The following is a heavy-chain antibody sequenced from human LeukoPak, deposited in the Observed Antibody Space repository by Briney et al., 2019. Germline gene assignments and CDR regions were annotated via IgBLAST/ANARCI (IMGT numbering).Heavy chain of an antibody. CDR3: ARGKVWCGKLEDAYYLDF. V-gene: IGHV4-34*01. D-gene: IGHD2-21*01. J-gene: IGHJ4*02. Sequence: PSETLSLTCAVSGGSFSDVYWTWIRQPPGKGLEWIGDIIHSGTTNYNPSHKSRVTISVHTSKNQFSLKLSSVTAADTAVYCCARGKVWCGKLEDAYYLDFWGQGNLVTVSS. CDR1: GGSFSDVY. CDR2: IIHSGTT.